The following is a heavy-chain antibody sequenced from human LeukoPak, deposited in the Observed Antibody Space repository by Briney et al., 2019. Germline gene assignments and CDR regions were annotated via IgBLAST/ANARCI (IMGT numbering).Heavy chain of an antibody. CDR2: ISYDGSNK. Sequence: GRSLRLSCAASGFTFSSYAMHWVRQAPGRGLEWVAVISYDGSNKYYADSVKGRLTISRDNSKNTLYLQTNSLRAEDTAVYYCARGPYDSSVDYWGQGTLVTVSS. CDR1: GFTFSSYA. CDR3: ARGPYDSSVDY. D-gene: IGHD3-22*01. J-gene: IGHJ4*02. V-gene: IGHV3-30-3*01.